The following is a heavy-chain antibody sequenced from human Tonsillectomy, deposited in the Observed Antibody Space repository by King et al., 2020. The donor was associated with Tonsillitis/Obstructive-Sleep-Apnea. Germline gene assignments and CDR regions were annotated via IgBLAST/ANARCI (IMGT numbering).Heavy chain of an antibody. CDR3: ARGGDNWNYGFDY. CDR1: GGSFSDYY. D-gene: IGHD1-7*01. V-gene: IGHV4-34*01. Sequence: VQLQQWGAGLLKPSETLSLTCAVYGGSFSDYYWSWIRQPPGKGLEWIGEINHSGSTNYNPSLKSRFTISVDTSKNQFSLKLSSVTAADTAVYYCARGGDNWNYGFDYWGQGTLVTVSS. J-gene: IGHJ4*02. CDR2: INHSGST.